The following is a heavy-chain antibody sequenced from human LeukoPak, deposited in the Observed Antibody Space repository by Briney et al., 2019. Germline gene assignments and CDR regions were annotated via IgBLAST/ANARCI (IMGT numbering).Heavy chain of an antibody. CDR1: GGSISNYY. CDR2: IYISGST. D-gene: IGHD3-3*02. V-gene: IGHV4-4*07. CDR3: ARSHFWSGYEDYYFDY. Sequence: SETLSLTCTVSGGSISNYYWSWIRQPAGKGLEWIGRIYISGSTNYNPSLKSRVTMSVDTPKNQFSLKLSSMTAADTAVYYCARSHFWSGYEDYYFDYWGQGTLVSVSS. J-gene: IGHJ4*02.